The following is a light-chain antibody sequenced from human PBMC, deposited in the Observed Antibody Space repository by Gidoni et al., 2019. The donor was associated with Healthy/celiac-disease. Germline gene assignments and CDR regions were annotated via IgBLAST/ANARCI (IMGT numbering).Light chain of an antibody. J-gene: IGKJ1*01. CDR3: QHYNSHSQT. CDR1: QSISSW. CDR2: KAS. V-gene: IGKV1-5*03. Sequence: DLQMTQSPSTLSASVGDRVTITCRASQSISSWLAWYQQKPGKAPNLLIYKASSLESGVPSRFSGSGSGTEFTLTISSLQPDDFATYYCQHYNSHSQTFGQGTKVEVK.